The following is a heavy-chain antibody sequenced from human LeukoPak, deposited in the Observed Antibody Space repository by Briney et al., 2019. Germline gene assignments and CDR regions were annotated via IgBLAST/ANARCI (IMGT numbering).Heavy chain of an antibody. J-gene: IGHJ3*02. D-gene: IGHD2-15*01. CDR2: IYYSGST. Sequence: SETLSLTCTVSGVSISSYYWSWIRQPPGKGLEWIGYIYYSGSTNYNPSLKSRVTISVDTSKNQFSLKLSSVTAADTAVYYCARVCGSCYSSAFDIWGQGTMVTVSS. CDR3: ARVCGSCYSSAFDI. CDR1: GVSISSYY. V-gene: IGHV4-59*12.